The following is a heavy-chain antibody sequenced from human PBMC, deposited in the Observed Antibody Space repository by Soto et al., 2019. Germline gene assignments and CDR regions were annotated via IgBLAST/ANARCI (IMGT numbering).Heavy chain of an antibody. CDR2: IYYSGGT. CDR3: ARETPAAGHFQH. V-gene: IGHV4-59*01. Sequence: QVQLQESGPGLVKPSETLSLTCTVSGGSISGYYWNWIRQAPGKGLEWIGYIYYSGGTNYNPSLKSRCTISVDTSNNQCSLILRSVTAADTAVYYCARETPAAGHFQHWGQGTLVTVSS. CDR1: GGSISGYY. J-gene: IGHJ1*01. D-gene: IGHD2-2*01.